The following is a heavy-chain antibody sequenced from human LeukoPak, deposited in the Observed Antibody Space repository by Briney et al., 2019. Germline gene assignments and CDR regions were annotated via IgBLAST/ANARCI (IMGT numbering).Heavy chain of an antibody. CDR1: GFKFDGYA. CDR2: ISGDGTYT. D-gene: IGHD3-3*01. CDR3: VKDNFCPECVFDI. Sequence: GGSLRLSCVASGFKFDGYAMHWVRQAPGKGLEWVSLISGDGTYTYYADSVKGRFTISRDNRKNSLYLQMNSLRAEDTALYYCVKDNFCPECVFDIWGQGTRVTASS. J-gene: IGHJ3*02. V-gene: IGHV3-43*02.